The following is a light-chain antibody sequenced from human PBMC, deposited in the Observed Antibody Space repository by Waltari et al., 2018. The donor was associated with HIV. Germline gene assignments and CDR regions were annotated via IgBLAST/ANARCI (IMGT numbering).Light chain of an antibody. CDR1: QSVSTNY. V-gene: IGKV3-20*01. CDR2: GAS. Sequence: EIVLTQSPGTLSLSPGERATLSCRASQSVSTNYLAWYQQKPGQAPRLLIYGASNRATGIADRFSGSGSGTDFTLTINRLEPEDFAVYYCQQYGSSPRYTFGQGTKLEIK. CDR3: QQYGSSPRYT. J-gene: IGKJ2*01.